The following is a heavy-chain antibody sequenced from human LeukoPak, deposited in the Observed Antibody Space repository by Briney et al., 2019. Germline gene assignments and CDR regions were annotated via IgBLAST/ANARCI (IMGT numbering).Heavy chain of an antibody. V-gene: IGHV1-8*02. D-gene: IGHD6-6*01. CDR2: MNPNSGNT. J-gene: IGHJ6*03. Sequence: ASVKVSCKASGYTFTGYYMHWVRQATGQGLEWMGWMNPNSGNTGYAQKFQGRVTMTRNTSISTAYMELSSLRSEDTAVYYWAREMYWSSSSKYYYMDVWGKGTTVTVSS. CDR1: GYTFTGYY. CDR3: AREMYWSSSSKYYYMDV.